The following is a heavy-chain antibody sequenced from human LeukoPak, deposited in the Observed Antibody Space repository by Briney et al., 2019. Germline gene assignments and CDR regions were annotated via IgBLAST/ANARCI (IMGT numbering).Heavy chain of an antibody. V-gene: IGHV3-30-3*01. Sequence: QPGRSLRLSCAASGFTFSTYAMHWVRQVPGKGLEWLTLISYDGNYKYYADSVKGRFTISRDNYANTLYLQMNSLRPEDTAVFYCATGSEVGGVIRPPDYWGQGTLVTVSS. CDR1: GFTFSTYA. CDR2: ISYDGNYK. CDR3: ATGSEVGGVIRPPDY. D-gene: IGHD3-10*01. J-gene: IGHJ4*02.